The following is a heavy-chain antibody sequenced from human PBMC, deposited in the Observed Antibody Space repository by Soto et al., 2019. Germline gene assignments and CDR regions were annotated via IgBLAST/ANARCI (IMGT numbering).Heavy chain of an antibody. D-gene: IGHD2-21*02. CDR2: IYYSGST. CDR1: GGSISSGDYY. Sequence: PSETLSLTCTVSGGSISSGDYYWSWIRQPPGKGLEWIGYIYYSGSTYYNPSLKSRVTISVDTSKNQFSLKLSSVTAADTAVYYCAREGAYCGGDCYAYNWFDPWGQGTRVTVSS. V-gene: IGHV4-30-4*01. CDR3: AREGAYCGGDCYAYNWFDP. J-gene: IGHJ5*02.